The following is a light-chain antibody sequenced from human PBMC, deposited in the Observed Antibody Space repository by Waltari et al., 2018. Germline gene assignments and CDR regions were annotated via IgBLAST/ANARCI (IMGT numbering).Light chain of an antibody. J-gene: IGLJ3*02. CDR3: YSYAGSNTFVV. V-gene: IGLV2-23*03. CDR1: SSDVGSYNR. Sequence: QSARTQPASVSGSPGQSITIPCTGTSSDVGSYNRVSLYPQHPGKAPKLMIYEGNKRPSGVSNRFSGSKSGNTASLTISGLQGEDEADYHCYSYAGSNTFVVFGGGTKLTVL. CDR2: EGN.